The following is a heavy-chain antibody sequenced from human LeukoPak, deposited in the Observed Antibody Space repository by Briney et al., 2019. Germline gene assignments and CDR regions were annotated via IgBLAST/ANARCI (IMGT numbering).Heavy chain of an antibody. Sequence: GGSLRLSCAASGFTFSSYAMNWVRQAPGKGLEWVSYISSSGSTIYYADSVKGRFTISRDNAKNSLYLQMNSLRAEDTAVYYCARRKGSYYDYWGQGTLVTVSS. CDR1: GFTFSSYA. CDR3: ARRKGSYYDY. CDR2: ISSSGSTI. J-gene: IGHJ4*02. V-gene: IGHV3-48*03. D-gene: IGHD1-26*01.